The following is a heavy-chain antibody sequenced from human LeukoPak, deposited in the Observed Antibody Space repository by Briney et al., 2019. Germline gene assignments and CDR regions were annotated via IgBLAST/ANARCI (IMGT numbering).Heavy chain of an antibody. CDR3: ARDRDTIGRYYFDY. CDR2: ISAYNANT. Sequence: GASVKVSCKASGFTFTSSAMQWVRQARGQRLEWMGWISAYNANTNFAQNLQGRVTMTTDTSTSTAYMELRSLRSDDTAVYYCARDRDTIGRYYFDYWGQGTLVTVSS. CDR1: GFTFTSSA. J-gene: IGHJ4*02. D-gene: IGHD1-26*01. V-gene: IGHV1-18*01.